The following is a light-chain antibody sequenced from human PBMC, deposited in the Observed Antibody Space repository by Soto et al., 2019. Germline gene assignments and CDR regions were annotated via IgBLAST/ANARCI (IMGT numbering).Light chain of an antibody. CDR1: QSISSNY. CDR3: QHVGTSPPFT. Sequence: EIVLTQSPGTLSLSPGERATLSCRTSQSISSNYMVWYQQKAGQAPRLLIHGASRRATGIPDRFTGSGSGTDFTLTISRLEPVDFAVYYCQHVGTSPPFTFGPGTKVDIK. J-gene: IGKJ3*01. CDR2: GAS. V-gene: IGKV3-20*01.